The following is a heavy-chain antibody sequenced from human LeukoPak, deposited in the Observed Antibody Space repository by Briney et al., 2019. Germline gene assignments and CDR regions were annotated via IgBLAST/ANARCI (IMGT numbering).Heavy chain of an antibody. J-gene: IGHJ4*02. D-gene: IGHD1-26*01. V-gene: IGHV3-9*01. CDR3: AKGSGTYQGPFDS. Sequence: GGSLRLSCAASGFTFSDYNMNWVRQASGKGLQWVSSISWNGDDIGYADSVKGRFTISRDNAKNFLYLQMNSLRTEDKALYYCAKGSGTYQGPFDSWGQGTLVTVSS. CDR1: GFTFSDYN. CDR2: ISWNGDDI.